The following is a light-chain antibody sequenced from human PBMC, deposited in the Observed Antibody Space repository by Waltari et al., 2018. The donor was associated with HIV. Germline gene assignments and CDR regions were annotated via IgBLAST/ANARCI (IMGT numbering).Light chain of an antibody. CDR2: SDI. Sequence: QSALTQPPSVSGAPGQRVTISCTGNRSHTGAGFFVHWSQHLPGTAPKLLVYSDINRPSGVPDRFAGSKSGTSASLVITGLQAEDEADYYCQSYDSSLRASVFGGGTKLTVL. CDR1: RSHTGAGFF. J-gene: IGLJ2*01. CDR3: QSYDSSLRASV. V-gene: IGLV1-40*01.